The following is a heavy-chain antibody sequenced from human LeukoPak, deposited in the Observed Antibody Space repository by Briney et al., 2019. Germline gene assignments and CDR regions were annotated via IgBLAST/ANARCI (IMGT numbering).Heavy chain of an antibody. Sequence: SETLSLTCAVSGDSVSSGGYCWSWIRQPPGKGLQWIAYIHDSGTTNYDPSLKRRVTISVDTSKNQFSLTLRSVTAADTDVYYCARGGWYPESFQHWGQGALVTVSS. CDR1: GDSVSSGGYC. J-gene: IGHJ1*01. CDR3: ARGGWYPESFQH. CDR2: IHDSGTT. V-gene: IGHV4-61*08. D-gene: IGHD6-19*01.